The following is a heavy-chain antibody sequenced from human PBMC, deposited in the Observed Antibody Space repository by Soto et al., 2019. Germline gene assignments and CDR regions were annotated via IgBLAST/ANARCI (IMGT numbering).Heavy chain of an antibody. CDR3: AKDNGYGYEGYYFDY. Sequence: GSLRLSCAASGFTFSSYAMSWVRQAPGKGLEWVSAISGSGGSTYYADSVKGRFTISRDNSKTTLYLQMNSLRAEDTAVYYCAKDNGYGYEGYYFDYWGQGTLVTVSS. J-gene: IGHJ4*02. CDR2: ISGSGGST. CDR1: GFTFSSYA. V-gene: IGHV3-23*01. D-gene: IGHD5-18*01.